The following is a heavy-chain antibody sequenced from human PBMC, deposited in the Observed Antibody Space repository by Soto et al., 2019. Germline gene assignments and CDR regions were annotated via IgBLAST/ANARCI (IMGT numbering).Heavy chain of an antibody. J-gene: IGHJ4*02. CDR1: GFTFSRYW. D-gene: IGHD1-26*01. CDR2: INGDETSI. CDR3: TRVDSGSYSDDY. V-gene: IGHV3-74*01. Sequence: EVQLVEAGGGLVQPGGSLRLSCAASGFTFSRYWMHWVRQAPGKGLGWVARINGDETSITYADSVRGRFTISRDNAKNTLHLQMNSLRAEDTAVSYCTRVDSGSYSDDYWGQGTLVTVSS.